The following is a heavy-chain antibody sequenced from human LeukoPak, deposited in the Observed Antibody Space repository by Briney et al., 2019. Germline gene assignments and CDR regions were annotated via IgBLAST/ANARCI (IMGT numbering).Heavy chain of an antibody. CDR1: GFSFSNYR. CDR2: IESDGSSR. J-gene: IGHJ4*02. CDR3: ARERVHGALDY. V-gene: IGHV3-74*01. D-gene: IGHD4/OR15-4a*01. Sequence: GGSLRLSCAASGFSFSNYRMHWVRQAPGKGLVWVSQIESDGSSRDYANSVKGRFTISRDNANNTVSLQMNSLRDEDTAVYMCARERVHGALDYWGQGSLVTVSS.